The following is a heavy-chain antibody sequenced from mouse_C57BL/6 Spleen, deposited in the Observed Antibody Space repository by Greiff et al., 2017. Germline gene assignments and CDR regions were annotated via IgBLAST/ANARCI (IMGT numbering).Heavy chain of an antibody. CDR2: ISYDGSN. D-gene: IGHD2-3*01. CDR1: GYSITSGYY. CDR3: ARSGYYGFAY. Sequence: EVKLQESGPGLVKPSQSLSLTCSVTGYSITSGYYWNWIRQFPGNKLEWMGYISYDGSNNYNPSLKNRISITRDTSKNQFFLKLNSVTTEDTATXYCARSGYYGFAYWGQGTLVTVSA. J-gene: IGHJ3*01. V-gene: IGHV3-6*01.